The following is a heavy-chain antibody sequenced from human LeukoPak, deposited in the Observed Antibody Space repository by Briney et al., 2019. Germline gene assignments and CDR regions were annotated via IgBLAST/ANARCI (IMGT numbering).Heavy chain of an antibody. CDR3: ARGGFRGYSYGYSDY. D-gene: IGHD5-18*01. Sequence: GGSLRLSCAASGFTFSSYEMNWVRQAPGKGLEWVSYISSSGSTIYHADSVKGRFTISRDNAKNSLYLQMNSLRAEDTAVYYCARGGFRGYSYGYSDYWGQGTLVTVSS. CDR1: GFTFSSYE. J-gene: IGHJ4*02. CDR2: ISSSGSTI. V-gene: IGHV3-48*03.